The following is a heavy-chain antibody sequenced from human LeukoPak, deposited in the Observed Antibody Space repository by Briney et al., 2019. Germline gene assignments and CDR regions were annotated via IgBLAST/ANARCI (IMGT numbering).Heavy chain of an antibody. D-gene: IGHD1-26*01. CDR3: ARDPLLVGATPEVY. CDR1: GFTFSSYS. J-gene: IGHJ4*02. V-gene: IGHV3-48*04. CDR2: ISSSGSTI. Sequence: GGSLRLSCAASGFTFSSYSMNWVRQAPGKGLEWVSYISSSGSTIYYADSVKGRFTISRDNAKNSLYLQMNSLRAEDTAVYYCARDPLLVGATPEVYWGQGTLVTVSS.